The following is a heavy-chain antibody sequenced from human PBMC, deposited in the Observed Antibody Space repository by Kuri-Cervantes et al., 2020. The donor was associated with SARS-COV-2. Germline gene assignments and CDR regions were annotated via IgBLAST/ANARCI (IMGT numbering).Heavy chain of an antibody. D-gene: IGHD2-2*01. V-gene: IGHV4-38-2*01. J-gene: IGHJ5*02. CDR1: GYSISSGYY. CDR3: ARHEGVPAAFRLNWFDP. CDR2: IYHSGST. Sequence: SETLSLTCAVSGYSISSGYYWGWIRQPPGKGLEWIGSIYHSGSTYYNPSLKSRVTISVDTSKNQFSLKLSSVTAADTAVYYCARHEGVPAAFRLNWFDPWGQGTQVTVSS.